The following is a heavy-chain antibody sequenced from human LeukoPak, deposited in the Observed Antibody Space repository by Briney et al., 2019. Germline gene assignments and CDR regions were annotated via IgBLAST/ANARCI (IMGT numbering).Heavy chain of an antibody. J-gene: IGHJ5*02. V-gene: IGHV3-64*01. CDR3: ARGPPFDLYNWFDP. D-gene: IGHD3-9*01. CDR2: ISSNGGST. Sequence: GGSLRLSCAASGFTFSSYAMHWVRQAPGKGLEYVSAISSNGGSTYYANSVKGRFTISRDNSKNTLYLQMGSLRAEDMAVYYCARGPPFDLYNWFDPRGQGTLVTVSS. CDR1: GFTFSSYA.